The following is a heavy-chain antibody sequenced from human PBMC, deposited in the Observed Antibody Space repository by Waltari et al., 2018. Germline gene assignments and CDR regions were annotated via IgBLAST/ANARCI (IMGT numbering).Heavy chain of an antibody. CDR2: INPSRART. V-gene: IGHV1-46*01. CDR3: ASEYCGVCIAAAGMGFLGMDV. CDR1: GYTFTSYY. D-gene: IGHD6-13*01. Sequence: QVQLVQSGAEVKKPGASVKVSCKASGYTFTSYYMHWVRQATGQGLEWMEIINPSRARTSYAQKCPGRVTMHRDTSMSTVYMERSSLRSEDTAVYYCASEYCGVCIAAAGMGFLGMDVWGQGTTVTVSS. J-gene: IGHJ6*02.